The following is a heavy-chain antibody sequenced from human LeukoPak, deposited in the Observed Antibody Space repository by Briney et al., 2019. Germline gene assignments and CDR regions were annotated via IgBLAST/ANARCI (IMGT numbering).Heavy chain of an antibody. Sequence: GGSLRLSCTASGFTFSIYAMTWVRQAPGKGLEWISGINGSGASAYYADSVKGRFTISRDNSKNTLYLQINSLRAEDTAVYYCARDGSWGSSSDYWGQGTLVTVSS. J-gene: IGHJ4*02. V-gene: IGHV3-23*01. CDR1: GFTFSIYA. CDR3: ARDGSWGSSSDY. D-gene: IGHD6-13*01. CDR2: INGSGASA.